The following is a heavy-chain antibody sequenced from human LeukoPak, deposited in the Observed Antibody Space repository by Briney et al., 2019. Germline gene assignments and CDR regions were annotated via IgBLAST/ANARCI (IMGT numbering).Heavy chain of an antibody. Sequence: GGSLRLSCAGSGFIFSNAWMNWVRQAPGKGLEWVGRLKGKPAGGTLDYAAPVKGRFTISRDDSKNTVYLQMNSLQTDDTGVYYCSTGGYYFDFWGQGILVTVSS. CDR2: LKGKPAGGTL. CDR3: STGGYYFDF. J-gene: IGHJ4*02. V-gene: IGHV3-15*07. CDR1: GFIFSNAW. D-gene: IGHD6-13*01.